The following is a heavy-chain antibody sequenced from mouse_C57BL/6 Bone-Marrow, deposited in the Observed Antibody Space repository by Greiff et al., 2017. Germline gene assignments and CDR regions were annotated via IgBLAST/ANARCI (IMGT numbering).Heavy chain of an antibody. V-gene: IGHV1-50*01. D-gene: IGHD2-5*01. CDR1: GYTFTSYW. J-gene: IGHJ3*01. CDR3: ARWGPYSNYVFAY. CDR2: IDPSDSYT. Sequence: QVQLQQPGAELVKPGASVKLSCKASGYTFTSYWMQWVKQRPGQGLEWIGEIDPSDSYTTYNQKFKGKATLTVDTSSSTAYMQLSSLTSEDSAVYYCARWGPYSNYVFAYWGQGTLVTVSA.